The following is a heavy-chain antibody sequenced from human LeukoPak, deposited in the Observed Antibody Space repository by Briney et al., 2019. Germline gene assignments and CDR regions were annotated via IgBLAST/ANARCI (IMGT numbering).Heavy chain of an antibody. J-gene: IGHJ4*02. CDR3: ARVGYNSGWYEY. CDR2: IWEDGSNI. Sequence: PGTSLRLSCAASGFTFSRYGMHWVRQAPGKGLEWAAVIWEDGSNIYYADSVKGRFTISRDNSKNTLYLQMNSLRAEDTAVYYCARVGYNSGWYEYWGQGTLVTVSS. D-gene: IGHD6-19*01. CDR1: GFTFSRYG. V-gene: IGHV3-33*01.